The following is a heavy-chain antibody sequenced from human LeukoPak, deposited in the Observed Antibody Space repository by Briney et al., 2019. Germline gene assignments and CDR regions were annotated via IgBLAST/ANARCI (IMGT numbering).Heavy chain of an antibody. Sequence: SETLSLTCAVYGGSFSGYYWSWIRQPPGKGLEWIGEINHSGSTNYNPSLKSRVTISVDTSKNQFSLELSSVTAADTAVYYCARGPHSSGWTYYYYYGMDVWGQGTTVTVSS. D-gene: IGHD6-19*01. J-gene: IGHJ6*02. CDR1: GGSFSGYY. CDR3: ARGPHSSGWTYYYYYGMDV. V-gene: IGHV4-34*01. CDR2: INHSGST.